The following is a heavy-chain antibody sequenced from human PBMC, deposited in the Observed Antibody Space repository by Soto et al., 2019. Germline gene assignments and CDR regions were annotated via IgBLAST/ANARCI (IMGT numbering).Heavy chain of an antibody. CDR2: IYYSGST. V-gene: IGHV4-30-4*01. J-gene: IGHJ4*02. Sequence: SETLSLTCTVSGGSISSGDYYWSWIRQPPGKGLEWIGYIYYSGSTYYNPSLKSRVTISVDTSKNQFSLKLSSVTAADTAVYYCAGVAYTWNSNPPDYFDYWGQGTLVTVPQ. CDR1: GGSISSGDYY. CDR3: AGVAYTWNSNPPDYFDY. D-gene: IGHD1-7*01.